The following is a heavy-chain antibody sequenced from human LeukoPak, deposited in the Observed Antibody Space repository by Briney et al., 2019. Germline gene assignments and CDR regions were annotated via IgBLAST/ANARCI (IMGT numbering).Heavy chain of an antibody. CDR2: MNPNSGNT. J-gene: IGHJ5*02. CDR3: ARKRGYSYGYISSDWFDP. V-gene: IGHV1-8*03. Sequence: ASVKVSCKASGYTFTSYDINWVRQATGQGLEWMGWMNPNSGNTGYAQKFQGRVTITRNTSISTAYMELSSLRSEDTAVYYCARKRGYSYGYISSDWFDPWGRGTLVTVSS. CDR1: GYTFTSYD. D-gene: IGHD5-18*01.